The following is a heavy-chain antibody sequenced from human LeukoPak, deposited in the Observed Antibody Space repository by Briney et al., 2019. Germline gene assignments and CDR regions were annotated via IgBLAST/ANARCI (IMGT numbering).Heavy chain of an antibody. CDR2: ISTSSTFI. V-gene: IGHV3-21*01. D-gene: IGHD2/OR15-2a*01. CDR3: ARADCSSSTCYLRSSWFDP. CDR1: GFSLSSYD. J-gene: IGHJ5*02. Sequence: PGGSLRLSCAASGFSLSSYDMNWVRQAPGKGLEWVSSISTSSTFIYYTHSVKGRFTISRDNAKNSLYLQTNSLSAEDTAVYYCARADCSSSTCYLRSSWFDPWGQGTLVTVSS.